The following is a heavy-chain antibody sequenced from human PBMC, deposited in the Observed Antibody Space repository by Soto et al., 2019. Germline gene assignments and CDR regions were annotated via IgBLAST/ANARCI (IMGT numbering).Heavy chain of an antibody. CDR2: IWFDGSKK. CDR1: GFTFRSYG. V-gene: IGHV3-33*01. Sequence: QMQLVESGGGVVQPGMSLRLSCAASGFTFRSYGIHWVRQAPGKGLEWAALIWFDGSKKYYVDSVKGRFAVSRDNSKNTLYLQMNSLRVEDTAVYYCARDRLVPYGSGMDVWGQGTTVTVSS. D-gene: IGHD2-2*01. J-gene: IGHJ6*02. CDR3: ARDRLVPYGSGMDV.